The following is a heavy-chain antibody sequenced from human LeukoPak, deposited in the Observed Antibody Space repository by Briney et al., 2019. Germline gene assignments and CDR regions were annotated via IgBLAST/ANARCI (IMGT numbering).Heavy chain of an antibody. CDR3: ARVRYSSAPFDY. J-gene: IGHJ4*02. V-gene: IGHV1-69*05. CDR1: GGTFSGYA. D-gene: IGHD6-25*01. CDR2: IIPIFGTA. Sequence: SVTVSCMASGGTFSGYAISWVRQAPRQGLEWMGGIIPIFGTANYAQKFQGRVTITTDESTSTAYMELSSLRSEDTAVYYCARVRYSSAPFDYWGQGTLVTVSS.